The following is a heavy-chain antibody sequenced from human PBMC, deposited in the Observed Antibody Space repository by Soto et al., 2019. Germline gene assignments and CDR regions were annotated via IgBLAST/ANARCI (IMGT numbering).Heavy chain of an antibody. CDR2: IRGSGGST. CDR3: AKVIGNDILTGSVPRNWFDP. D-gene: IGHD3-9*01. J-gene: IGHJ5*02. V-gene: IGHV3-23*01. CDR1: GFTFSSYA. Sequence: VQLLESGGGLVQPGGSLRLSCAASGFTFSSYAMSWVRQAPGKGLEWVSAIRGSGGSTYYADSVQGRFTISRDKSKNTLYLQMNSLRAEDTAVYYCAKVIGNDILTGSVPRNWFDPWGQGTLVTVSS.